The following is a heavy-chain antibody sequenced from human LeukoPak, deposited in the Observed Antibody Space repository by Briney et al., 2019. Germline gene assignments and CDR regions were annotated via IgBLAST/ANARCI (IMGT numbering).Heavy chain of an antibody. V-gene: IGHV3-23*01. J-gene: IGHJ4*02. Sequence: QSGGPLRLSCAASGFTFSSYAMSWVRQAPGKGLEWVSAISGSGGSTYYADSVKGRFTISRDNSKNTLYLQMNSLRAEDTAVYYCAKDHADIVVVPAATDYWGQGTLVTVSS. D-gene: IGHD2-2*01. CDR3: AKDHADIVVVPAATDY. CDR1: GFTFSSYA. CDR2: ISGSGGST.